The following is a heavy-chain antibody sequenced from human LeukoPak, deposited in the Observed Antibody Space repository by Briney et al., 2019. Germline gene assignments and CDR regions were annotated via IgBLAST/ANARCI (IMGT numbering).Heavy chain of an antibody. V-gene: IGHV4-39*01. Sequence: PSETLTLTCDVSGSSISSRSYYWGWIRQPPGKGLEWIGTIYYSGSTDYNPSLNRRVTISVDTSNNQFSLKLSSVTAADTAVYYCALRYTSGWYYLDISGRGTLVTVSS. CDR1: GSSISSRSYY. D-gene: IGHD6-19*01. J-gene: IGHJ2*01. CDR2: IYYSGST. CDR3: ALRYTSGWYYLDI.